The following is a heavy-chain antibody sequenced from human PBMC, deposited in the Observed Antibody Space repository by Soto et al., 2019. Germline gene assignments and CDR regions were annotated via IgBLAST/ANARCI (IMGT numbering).Heavy chain of an antibody. Sequence: QVQLVESGGGVVQPGRSLRLSCAASGFTFSSYGMHWVRQAPGKGLEWVAVISYDGSNKYYADSVKGRFTISRDNSKNTLYLQMNRLRAEDTAVYYCAKDSGGYAYGMDVWGQGTTVTVSS. CDR2: ISYDGSNK. CDR3: AKDSGGYAYGMDV. J-gene: IGHJ6*02. CDR1: GFTFSSYG. V-gene: IGHV3-30*18. D-gene: IGHD5-12*01.